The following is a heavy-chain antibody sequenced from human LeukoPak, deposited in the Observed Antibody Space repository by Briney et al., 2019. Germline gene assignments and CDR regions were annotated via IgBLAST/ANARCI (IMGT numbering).Heavy chain of an antibody. Sequence: SETLSLTCTVSGAAISSSSYYWGWIRQPPGKGLEWIGSIYCSGSTYYSPSLKSRVTISVDTSKNQFSLKLSSVTAADTAVYYCARDGYDFLPFDYWGQGTLVTVSS. D-gene: IGHD3/OR15-3a*01. CDR3: ARDGYDFLPFDY. J-gene: IGHJ4*02. V-gene: IGHV4-39*07. CDR2: IYCSGST. CDR1: GAAISSSSYY.